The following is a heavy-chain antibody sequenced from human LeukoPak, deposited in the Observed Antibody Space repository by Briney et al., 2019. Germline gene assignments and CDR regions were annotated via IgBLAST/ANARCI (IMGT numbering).Heavy chain of an antibody. J-gene: IGHJ5*02. Sequence: PSETLSLTCSVSGASISGGTYYWGWIRQPPGKGLEWIGSIYYTGSTYDNPSLKSRVTISVDTSKNQFSLKLSSVTAADTAVYYCARNPMSHLPWQVEGWFDPWGQGTLVTVSS. CDR3: ARNPMSHLPWQVEGWFDP. V-gene: IGHV4-39*01. D-gene: IGHD5-24*01. CDR1: GASISGGTYY. CDR2: IYYTGST.